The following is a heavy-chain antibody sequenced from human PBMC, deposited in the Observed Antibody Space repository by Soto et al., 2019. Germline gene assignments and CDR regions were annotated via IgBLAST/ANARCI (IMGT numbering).Heavy chain of an antibody. D-gene: IGHD1-26*01. J-gene: IGHJ4*02. CDR1: GFTFSSYW. V-gene: IGHV3-74*03. CDR3: VRDDVGVGIDY. CDR2: IDSDGNST. Sequence: GGSLRLSCAASGFTFSSYWMHWVRQGPGKGLVWVSHIDSDGNSTTYADSVKGRFTISRDNAKNTVYLQMNSLRAEDTAVYYCVRDDVGVGIDYWGPGTLVTVSS.